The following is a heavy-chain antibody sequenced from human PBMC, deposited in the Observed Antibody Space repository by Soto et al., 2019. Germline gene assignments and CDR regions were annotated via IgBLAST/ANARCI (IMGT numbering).Heavy chain of an antibody. Sequence: GGSLRLCCVGSGFTFKNFAMSWVRQAPGKGLEWVSAITGSGGSAYYADSLGGRFTLSRDNSKNMVYLQMHSLRAEDTAVYHCANESSGYNYGFYNYFDYWGEGTLVTVSS. CDR3: ANESSGYNYGFYNYFDY. CDR1: GFTFKNFA. V-gene: IGHV3-23*01. D-gene: IGHD5-18*01. J-gene: IGHJ4*02. CDR2: ITGSGGSA.